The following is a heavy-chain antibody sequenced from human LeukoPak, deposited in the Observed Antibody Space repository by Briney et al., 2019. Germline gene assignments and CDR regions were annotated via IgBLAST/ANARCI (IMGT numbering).Heavy chain of an antibody. D-gene: IGHD3-22*01. J-gene: IGHJ4*02. V-gene: IGHV3-48*01. CDR3: ARDRGSSGYHFDY. CDR1: GFTFSDYS. CDR2: ISTTSSSTI. Sequence: GGSLRLSCAASGFTFSDYSMNWVRQAPGKGLEWVSYISTTSSSTIYCADSVKGRFTISRDNAKNSLYLQMNSLRAEDTAVYSCARDRGSSGYHFDYWGQGTLVTVSS.